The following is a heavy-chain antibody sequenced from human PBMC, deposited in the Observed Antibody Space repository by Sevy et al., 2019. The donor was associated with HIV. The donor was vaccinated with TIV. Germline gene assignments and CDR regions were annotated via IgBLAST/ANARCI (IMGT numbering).Heavy chain of an antibody. CDR2: FDPEDGET. V-gene: IGHV1-24*01. J-gene: IGHJ4*02. CDR3: ASAREYYADSSGYLDY. Sequence: ASVKVSCKVSGYTLTKLSMHWVRQAPGKGLEWMGRFDPEDGETIYAQKFQGRVTMTGDTSTDTAYMELSSLRSEDTAVYYCASAREYYADSSGYLDYWGQGTLVTVSS. CDR1: GYTLTKLS. D-gene: IGHD3-22*01.